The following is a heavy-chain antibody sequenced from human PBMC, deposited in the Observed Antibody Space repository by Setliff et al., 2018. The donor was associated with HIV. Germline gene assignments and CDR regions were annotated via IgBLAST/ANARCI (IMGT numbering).Heavy chain of an antibody. Sequence: PSETLSLTCTVSGGSISSGSYYWSWIRQPAGKGLEWIGHIYTSGSTNYNPSLKSRVTISVDTSKNQFSLKVRSVTAADTAVYYCARSRDARGWYFDLWGRGTLVTVSS. D-gene: IGHD6-6*01. V-gene: IGHV4-61*09. CDR2: IYTSGST. CDR1: GGSISSGSYY. CDR3: ARSRDARGWYFDL. J-gene: IGHJ2*01.